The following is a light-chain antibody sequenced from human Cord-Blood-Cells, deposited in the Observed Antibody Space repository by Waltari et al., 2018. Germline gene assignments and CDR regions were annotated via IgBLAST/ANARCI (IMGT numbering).Light chain of an antibody. V-gene: IGLV2-8*01. CDR3: SSFRV. CDR1: SSDVGGYYY. Sequence: QSALTQPPSASGSPGQSVTISCTGTSSDVGGYYYFSWYQQTPGKAPKLMIYEVSKRPSGVPERFSGSKSGNTASLTVSGLQAEDEADYYCSSFRVFGTGTKVTVL. J-gene: IGLJ1*01. CDR2: EVS.